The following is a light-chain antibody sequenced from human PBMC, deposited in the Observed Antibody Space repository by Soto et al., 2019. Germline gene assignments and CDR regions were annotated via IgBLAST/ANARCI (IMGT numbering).Light chain of an antibody. J-gene: IGLJ1*01. CDR2: EVS. CDR3: SSYAGSNNV. CDR1: SSDVGGYSY. V-gene: IGLV2-8*01. Sequence: QSVLPKPPSAYVSPGQSVTISCTGTSSDVGGYSYVSWYQQHPGKAPKLMIYEVSKRPSGVPDRFSGSKSGNTASLTVSGLQAEDEADYYCSSYAGSNNVFGTGTKVTVL.